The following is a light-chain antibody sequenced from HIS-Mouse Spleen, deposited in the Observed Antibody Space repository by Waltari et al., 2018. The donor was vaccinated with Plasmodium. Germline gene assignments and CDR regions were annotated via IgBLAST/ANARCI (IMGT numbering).Light chain of an antibody. Sequence: EIVMTQSPATLSVSPGERATLSCRDSQSVSSNVSWYQQKPGQAPRLRIYGASTRATGIPARFSGSGSGTEFTLNISSMQSEDFAVYYCQQYNNWPPYTFGQGTKLEIK. CDR1: QSVSSN. J-gene: IGKJ2*01. CDR3: QQYNNWPPYT. CDR2: GAS. V-gene: IGKV3-15*01.